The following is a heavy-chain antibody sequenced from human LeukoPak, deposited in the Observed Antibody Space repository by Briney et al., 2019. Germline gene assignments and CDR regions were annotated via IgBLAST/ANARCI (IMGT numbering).Heavy chain of an antibody. J-gene: IGHJ4*02. CDR3: ARELPRWYFDY. CDR1: GYTFTDYY. V-gene: IGHV1-2*02. CDR2: INPNSGGT. Sequence: ASVKVSCKASGYTFTDYYMHWVRHAPGQGLEWRGWINPNSGGTNYAQKFQGRVTMTRDTSISTAYMELSRLRSDDTAVYYCARELPRWYFDYWGQGTLVTVSS. D-gene: IGHD2-15*01.